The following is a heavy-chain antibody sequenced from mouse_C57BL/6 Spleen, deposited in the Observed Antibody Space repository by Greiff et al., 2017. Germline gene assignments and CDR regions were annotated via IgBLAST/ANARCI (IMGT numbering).Heavy chain of an antibody. V-gene: IGHV5-6*01. CDR2: ISSGGSYT. Sequence: EVKLQESGGDLVKPGGSLKLSCAASGFTFSSYGMSWVRQTPDKRLEWVATISSGGSYTYYPDSVKGRFTISRDNAKNTLYLQMSSLKSEDTAMYYCARPYSNYEGFAYWGQGTLVTVSA. J-gene: IGHJ3*01. CDR3: ARPYSNYEGFAY. D-gene: IGHD2-5*01. CDR1: GFTFSSYG.